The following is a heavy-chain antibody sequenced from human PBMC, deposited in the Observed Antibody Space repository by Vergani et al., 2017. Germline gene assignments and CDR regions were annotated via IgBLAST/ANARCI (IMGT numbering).Heavy chain of an antibody. CDR3: AREGVMYYYDSSGLYDFDY. Sequence: QVQLQQWGAGLLKPSETLSLTCAVYGGSFSGYYWSWIRQPPGKGLEWIGEINHSGSTKYNPSLKSRVTISVDTSKNQFSLKLSSVTAAVTAVYYCAREGVMYYYDSSGLYDFDYWGQGTLVTVSS. D-gene: IGHD3-22*01. V-gene: IGHV4-34*01. J-gene: IGHJ4*02. CDR2: INHSGST. CDR1: GGSFSGYY.